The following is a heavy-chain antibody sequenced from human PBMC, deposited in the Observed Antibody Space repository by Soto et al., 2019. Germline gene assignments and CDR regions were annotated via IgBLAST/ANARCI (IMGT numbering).Heavy chain of an antibody. D-gene: IGHD3-10*01. CDR3: ARVRLLWFGEPLSDSKGWFDP. CDR2: TYYRSKWYN. Sequence: SQTLSLTCAISGDSVSSNSAAWNWIRQSPSRGLEWLGRTYYRSKWYNDYAVSVKSRITINPDTSKNQFSLQLNSVTPEDTAVYYCARVRLLWFGEPLSDSKGWFDPWGQGTLVTVSS. J-gene: IGHJ5*02. V-gene: IGHV6-1*01. CDR1: GDSVSSNSAA.